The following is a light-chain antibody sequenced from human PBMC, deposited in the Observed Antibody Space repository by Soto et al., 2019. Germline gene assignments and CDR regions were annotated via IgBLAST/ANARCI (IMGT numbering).Light chain of an antibody. CDR2: AAS. Sequence: IQLTQSPSSLSASVGDRVTITCRASQGIDNYLAWYQQKPGKAPKLLIYAASTLQSGVPSRFSGRGSGTDFTLTISSLQPEDFATYSCQQLSGYPWTFGQGTRLEIK. J-gene: IGKJ5*01. V-gene: IGKV1-9*01. CDR1: QGIDNY. CDR3: QQLSGYPWT.